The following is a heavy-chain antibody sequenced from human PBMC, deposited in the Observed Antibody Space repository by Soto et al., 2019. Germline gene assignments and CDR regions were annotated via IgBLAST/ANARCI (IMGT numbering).Heavy chain of an antibody. CDR3: ATTGPS. Sequence: QVQLVESGGGVVQPGRSLRLSCAASGFTFSSYCMRWVRQAPGKGLEWVAVIWIDGSNKFYADSVNGRFTISRDKSKNMCSLQMNSRREEDSAADYCATTGPSWGQGTLATV. J-gene: IGHJ5*02. CDR1: GFTFSSYC. V-gene: IGHV3-33*01. CDR2: IWIDGSNK.